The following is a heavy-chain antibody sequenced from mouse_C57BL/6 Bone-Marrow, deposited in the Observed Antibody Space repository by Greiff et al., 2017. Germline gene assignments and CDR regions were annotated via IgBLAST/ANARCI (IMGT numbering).Heavy chain of an antibody. D-gene: IGHD2-3*01. CDR2: IYPGGGYT. Sequence: QVQLKESGAELVRPGTSVKMSCKASGYTFTNYWIGWAKQRPGHGLEWIGDIYPGGGYTNYNEKFKGKATLTADKSSSTAYMQFSSLTSEDSAIYYCASRNDGYLAWFAYWGQGTLVTVSA. CDR1: GYTFTNYW. V-gene: IGHV1-63*01. J-gene: IGHJ3*01. CDR3: ASRNDGYLAWFAY.